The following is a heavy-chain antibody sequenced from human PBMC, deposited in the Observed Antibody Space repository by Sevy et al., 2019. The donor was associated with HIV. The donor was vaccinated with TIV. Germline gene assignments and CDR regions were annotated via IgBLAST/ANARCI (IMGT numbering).Heavy chain of an antibody. J-gene: IGHJ4*02. D-gene: IGHD3-16*02. CDR1: GYTFTSYG. CDR3: ARAPFAITFGGVIAPFDY. Sequence: ASVKVSCKASGYTFTSYGISWVRQAPGQGLEWMGWISAYNGNTKYAQKVQGRVTMTTDTSASTANMELRSLRSDDTAVYYCARAPFAITFGGVIAPFDYWGQGALVTVSS. V-gene: IGHV1-18*01. CDR2: ISAYNGNT.